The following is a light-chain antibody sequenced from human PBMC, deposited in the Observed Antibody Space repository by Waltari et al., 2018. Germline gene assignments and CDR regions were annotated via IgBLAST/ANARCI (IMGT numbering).Light chain of an antibody. J-gene: IGKJ2*01. CDR2: GAS. V-gene: IGKV3-15*01. CDR1: QSVRSN. CDR3: QQYNNWPPYT. Sequence: EIVMTQSRAPLSVSPGERAPLPCRASQSVRSNLAWYQQKPGQAPRLLIYGASTRATGIPARFSGSGSGTEFTLTISSLQSEDFAVYYCQQYNNWPPYTFGQGTKLEI.